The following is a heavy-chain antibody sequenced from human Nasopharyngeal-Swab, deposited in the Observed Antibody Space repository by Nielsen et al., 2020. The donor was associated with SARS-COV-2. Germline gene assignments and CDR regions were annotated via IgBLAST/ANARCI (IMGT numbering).Heavy chain of an antibody. Sequence: GGSLRLSCAASGFTFDDFAVNWVRQAPGKGLEWVSLIGGTGDETKYADSVRGRLTISRDNAKNSLYLQMNSLRAEDTAVYYCAREERTPMIVVVIAHAFDIWGQGTMVTVSS. CDR1: GFTFDDFA. D-gene: IGHD3-22*01. CDR2: IGGTGDET. J-gene: IGHJ3*02. V-gene: IGHV3-20*04. CDR3: AREERTPMIVVVIAHAFDI.